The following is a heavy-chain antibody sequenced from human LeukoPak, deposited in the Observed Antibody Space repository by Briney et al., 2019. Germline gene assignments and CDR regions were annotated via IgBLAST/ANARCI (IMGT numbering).Heavy chain of an antibody. CDR2: IYSGGST. Sequence: GGSLRLSCAASGFTVSSNYMSWVRQAPGKGLEWVSVIYSGGSTYYADSVKGRFTISRDNSKNTLYLQMNSLRAEDTAVYYCARTLGYCSSTSCYADYGMDVWGQGTTVTVSS. CDR3: ARTLGYCSSTSCYADYGMDV. J-gene: IGHJ6*02. CDR1: GFTVSSNY. D-gene: IGHD2-2*01. V-gene: IGHV3-66*01.